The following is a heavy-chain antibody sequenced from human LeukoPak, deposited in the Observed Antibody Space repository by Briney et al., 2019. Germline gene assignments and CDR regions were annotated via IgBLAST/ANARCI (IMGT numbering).Heavy chain of an antibody. Sequence: PSETLSLTGTLSGGTVTSSTYFWGWIRQPPGKGLEWIGSISYSGATYYNPSLTSRVSMSVHTSKNQFSLKLSSVTAADTAVYYCARDGFYYHYYMDVWGEGTTVTVSS. CDR1: GGTVTSSTYF. CDR2: ISYSGAT. J-gene: IGHJ6*03. D-gene: IGHD1-14*01. CDR3: ARDGFYYHYYMDV. V-gene: IGHV4-39*07.